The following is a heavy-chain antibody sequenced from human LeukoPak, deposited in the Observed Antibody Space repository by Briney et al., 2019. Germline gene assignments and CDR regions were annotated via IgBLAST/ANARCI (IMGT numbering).Heavy chain of an antibody. Sequence: GGSLRLSCAASGFTFSNFGMHWNRQAPGKGLEWVAVERSGGSKHYADSVKGRFTISRDNSKNTLWLEMNNLRTDDTAVYYCAKDRGDYVNDCWGQGVLVTVST. CDR2: ERSGGSK. CDR1: GFTFSNFG. CDR3: AKDRGDYVNDC. D-gene: IGHD4-17*01. V-gene: IGHV3-30*02. J-gene: IGHJ4*02.